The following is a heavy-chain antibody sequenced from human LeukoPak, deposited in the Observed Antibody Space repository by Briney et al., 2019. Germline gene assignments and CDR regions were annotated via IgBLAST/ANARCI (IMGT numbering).Heavy chain of an antibody. D-gene: IGHD2-2*01. J-gene: IGHJ3*02. Sequence: PSETLSLTCTVSGGSISSYYWSWIRQPAGKGLEWIGRIYTSGSTNYNPSLKSRVTMSVDTSKNQFSLKLSSVTAADTAVYYCASSVIFSKYQLLTPSAFDIWGQGTMVTVSS. CDR3: ASSVIFSKYQLLTPSAFDI. CDR2: IYTSGST. V-gene: IGHV4-4*07. CDR1: GGSISSYY.